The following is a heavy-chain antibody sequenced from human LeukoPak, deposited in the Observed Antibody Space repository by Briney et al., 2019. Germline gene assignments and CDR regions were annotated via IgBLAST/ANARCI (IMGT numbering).Heavy chain of an antibody. CDR3: AKTFAYSSGAIDY. D-gene: IGHD6-19*01. J-gene: IGHJ4*02. Sequence: GGSLRLSCAVSGFTVSSNYMSWVRQAPGKGLEWVSVLYSGSNTYYADSVKGRFTISRDNSKNTLYLQMNSLRAEDTAVYYCAKTFAYSSGAIDYWGQGTLVTVSS. CDR1: GFTVSSNY. CDR2: LYSGSNT. V-gene: IGHV3-53*01.